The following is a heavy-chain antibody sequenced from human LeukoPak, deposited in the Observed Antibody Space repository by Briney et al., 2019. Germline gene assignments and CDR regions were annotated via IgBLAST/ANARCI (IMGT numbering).Heavy chain of an antibody. CDR3: ARDLGRDGYNFFDY. CDR1: GGSISSGSYY. Sequence: SETLSLTCTVSGGSISSGSYYWSWIRQPAGKGLEWIGRIYTSGSTNYNPSLKSRVTISVDTSKNQFSLKLSSVTAADTAVYYCARDLGRDGYNFFDYWGQGTLVTVSS. V-gene: IGHV4-61*02. CDR2: IYTSGST. D-gene: IGHD5-24*01. J-gene: IGHJ4*02.